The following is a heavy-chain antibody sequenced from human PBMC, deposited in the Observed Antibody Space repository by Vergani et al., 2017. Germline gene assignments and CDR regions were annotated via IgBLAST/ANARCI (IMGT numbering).Heavy chain of an antibody. V-gene: IGHV1-2*02. D-gene: IGHD5-18*01. Sequence: QVQLVQSGAEVKKPGASVKVSCKASGYTFTGYYMHWVRQAPGQGLEWMGWINPNRGGTNYEQKFQGRVTMTRDTSISTAYMELSRLRSDDTAVYYCARENVDTAMVILDPWGQGTLVTVSS. J-gene: IGHJ5*02. CDR3: ARENVDTAMVILDP. CDR1: GYTFTGYY. CDR2: INPNRGGT.